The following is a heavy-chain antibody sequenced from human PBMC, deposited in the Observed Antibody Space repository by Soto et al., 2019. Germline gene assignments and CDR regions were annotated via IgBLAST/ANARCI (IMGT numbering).Heavy chain of an antibody. V-gene: IGHV4-61*08. CDR2: INYSGST. CDR3: ARDRYCSGGTCYPFVLDY. CDR1: GGSISSGDYY. D-gene: IGHD2-15*01. Sequence: SSETLSLTCTVSGGSISSGDYYWIWIRQPPGKGLEWIAYINYSGSTNYNPSLKSRVTISVDTSKNTFSLQLTSVTAADTAVYYCARDRYCSGGTCYPFVLDYWGQGILVTVSS. J-gene: IGHJ4*02.